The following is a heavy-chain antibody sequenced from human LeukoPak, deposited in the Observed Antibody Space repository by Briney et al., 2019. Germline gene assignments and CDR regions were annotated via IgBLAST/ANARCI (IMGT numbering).Heavy chain of an antibody. CDR2: IYPGDSDT. D-gene: IGHD3-3*01. V-gene: IGHV5-51*01. J-gene: IGHJ4*02. Sequence: GESLKISCKGSGYSFTSYRIGWVRQMPGKGLEWMGIIYPGDSDTRYSPSFQGQVAISADKSISTAYLQWSSLKASDTAMYYCARGPWDFWSGYYIYFDYWGQGTLVTVSS. CDR3: ARGPWDFWSGYYIYFDY. CDR1: GYSFTSYR.